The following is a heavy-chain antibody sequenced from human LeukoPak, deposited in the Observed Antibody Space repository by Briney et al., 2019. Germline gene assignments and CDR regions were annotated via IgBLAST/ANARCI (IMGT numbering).Heavy chain of an antibody. J-gene: IGHJ2*01. CDR3: VKDIVEGSTAWYFDL. CDR2: IKQDGGGK. CDR1: GFSLTNFA. Sequence: GGSLRLSCAASGFSLTNFAMSWVRQAPGKGLGWVANIKQDGGGKYYADSVKGRFTISRDNAKNSVYLQMNSLTAEDTAMYYCVKDIVEGSTAWYFDLWGRGTLVTVSS. D-gene: IGHD2-2*01. V-gene: IGHV3-7*01.